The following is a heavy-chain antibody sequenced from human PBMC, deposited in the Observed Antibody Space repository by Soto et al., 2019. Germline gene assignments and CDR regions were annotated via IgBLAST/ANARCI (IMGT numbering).Heavy chain of an antibody. CDR2: IYYSGST. V-gene: IGHV4-30-4*01. D-gene: IGHD1-1*01. Sequence: PWETLSLTCTVSGDSISTDDYYCSWIRQPPGKGLEWIGYIYYSGSTYYNPSLRSRVTFSLDMSKNQFSLKLTSVTAADTAVYYCARLPRPSRWPRYKDLQYWGQGRLVNVSS. CDR1: GDSISTDDYY. CDR3: ARLPRPSRWPRYKDLQY. J-gene: IGHJ4*02.